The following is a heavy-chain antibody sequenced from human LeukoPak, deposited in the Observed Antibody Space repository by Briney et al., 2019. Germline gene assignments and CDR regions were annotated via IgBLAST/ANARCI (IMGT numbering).Heavy chain of an antibody. J-gene: IGHJ4*02. CDR1: SGSISSYY. V-gene: IGHV4-59*01. CDR3: ATVAVIRGVTYFDY. CDR2: LFYSGST. D-gene: IGHD3-10*01. Sequence: SETLSLTCTVSSGSISSYYWSWIRQPPGKGLEWIAYLFYSGSTDYNPSLESRVTVSVDTSKNQFSLELRSVTAADTAVYYCATVAVIRGVTYFDYWGQGTLVTVSS.